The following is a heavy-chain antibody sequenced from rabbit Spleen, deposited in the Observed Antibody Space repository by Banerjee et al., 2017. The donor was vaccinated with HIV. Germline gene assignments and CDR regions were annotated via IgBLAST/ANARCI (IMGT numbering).Heavy chain of an antibody. V-gene: IGHV1S45*01. CDR3: TRDDGSGHYIDGYFNL. D-gene: IGHD1-1*01. CDR2: INAATAKP. CDR1: GFSFGDRDV. J-gene: IGHJ4*01. Sequence: QEQLVESGGGLVQPEGSLTLTCKASGFSFGDRDVMCWVRQAPGKGLEWIACINAATAKPVYATWAKGRFTISRTSSTTVTLQVTSLTAADTATYFCTRDDGSGHYIDGYFNLWGQGTLVTVS.